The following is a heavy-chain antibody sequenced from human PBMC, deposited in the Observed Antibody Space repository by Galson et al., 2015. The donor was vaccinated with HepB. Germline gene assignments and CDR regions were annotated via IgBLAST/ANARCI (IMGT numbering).Heavy chain of an antibody. CDR1: GYTLTSNY. D-gene: IGHD5-24*01. CDR2: IKPGDSST. CDR3: ARRASSMAKTFDY. V-gene: IGHV1-46*01. J-gene: IGHJ4*02. Sequence: SVKVSCKASGYTLTSNYMHWVRQAPRQGLEWMGVIKPGDSSTGYAQKFRGRVRLTSDTSTSTVYMELSSLISEDTAVYYCARRASSMAKTFDYWGQGTLLIVSS.